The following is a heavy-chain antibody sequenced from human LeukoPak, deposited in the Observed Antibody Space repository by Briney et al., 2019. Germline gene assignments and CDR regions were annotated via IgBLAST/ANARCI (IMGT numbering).Heavy chain of an antibody. J-gene: IGHJ4*02. CDR2: ISGSGDST. Sequence: GGSLRLSCAASGFTFSNYAMTWVRQAPGKGLEWVSGISGSGDSTFYADSVKGRFTISRDNSKNTLYLQMNSLRAEDTAVYYFARRNIAAAALDYWGQGTLVTVSS. CDR3: ARRNIAAAALDY. V-gene: IGHV3-23*01. D-gene: IGHD6-13*01. CDR1: GFTFSNYA.